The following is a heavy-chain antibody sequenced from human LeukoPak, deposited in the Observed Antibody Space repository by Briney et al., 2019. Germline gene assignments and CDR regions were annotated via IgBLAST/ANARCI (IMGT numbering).Heavy chain of an antibody. D-gene: IGHD3-10*01. CDR1: GFTFSSYD. CDR3: ARAGRYYGSGSYYWGNYYYYGMDV. Sequence: GGSLRFSCAASGFTFSSYDRHWHRHGTGKGLKGGSAISTAGDTYYPGSVKGRFTISRENAKNSLYLQMNSLRAGDTAVYYCARAGRYYGSGSYYWGNYYYYGMDVWGQGTTVTVSS. CDR2: ISTAGDT. J-gene: IGHJ6*02. V-gene: IGHV3-13*01.